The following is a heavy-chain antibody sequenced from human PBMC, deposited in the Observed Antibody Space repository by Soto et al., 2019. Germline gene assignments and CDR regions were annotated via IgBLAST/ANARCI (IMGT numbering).Heavy chain of an antibody. CDR3: ARRWGRTFDY. D-gene: IGHD7-27*01. J-gene: IGHJ4*02. V-gene: IGHV4-59*08. CDR2: IYYSGST. Sequence: SETLSLTCTVSGGSISRYYWSWSRQPPGKGLEWIGYIYYSGSTNYNPSLKSRVTISVDTSKNQFSLKLSSVTAADTAVYYCARRWGRTFDYWGQGTLVTVSS. CDR1: GGSISRYY.